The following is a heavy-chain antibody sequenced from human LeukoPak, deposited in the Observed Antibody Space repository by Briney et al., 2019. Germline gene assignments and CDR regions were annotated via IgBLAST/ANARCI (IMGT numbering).Heavy chain of an antibody. CDR2: INAGNGNT. V-gene: IGHV1-3*01. J-gene: IGHJ4*02. CDR3: ARGGPAYYDILTGFDY. D-gene: IGHD3-9*01. CDR1: GYTFTSYA. Sequence: GASVKVSCKASGYTFTSYAMHWVRQAPGQRLEWMGWINAGNGNTKYSQKFQGRVTITRDTSASTAYMELSSLRSEDTAVYYCARGGPAYYDILTGFDYWGQGTLVTVSS.